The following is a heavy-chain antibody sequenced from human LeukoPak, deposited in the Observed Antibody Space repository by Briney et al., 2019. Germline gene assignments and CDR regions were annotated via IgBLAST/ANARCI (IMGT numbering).Heavy chain of an antibody. CDR2: IYPGDSDT. J-gene: IGHJ3*02. CDR1: VYTFSNYW. V-gene: IGHV5-51*01. CDR3: ARHTLERRKDNAFDI. Sequence: GESLKISCKGSVYTFSNYWIGWVRQMPGKGLEWMGIIYPGDSDTRYSPSFQGQVTIPADKSITTAYLQWRSLKASDTAIYYCARHTLERRKDNAFDIWGQGTMITVSS. D-gene: IGHD3-16*01.